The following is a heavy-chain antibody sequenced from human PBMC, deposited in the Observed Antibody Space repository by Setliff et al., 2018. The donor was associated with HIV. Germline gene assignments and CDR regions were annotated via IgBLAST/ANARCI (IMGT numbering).Heavy chain of an antibody. CDR1: GYSFTNYG. J-gene: IGHJ3*02. CDR2: ISAYNGNT. Sequence: ASVKVSCKASGYSFTNYGISWVRQAPGQGLEWMGWISAYNGNTNYAQNLHDRVTMTTDTSTSTAYMEVRSLRSDDTAVYYCARAYCGGDCSGDARDIWGQGTMGTVS. D-gene: IGHD2-21*02. CDR3: ARAYCGGDCSGDARDI. V-gene: IGHV1-18*01.